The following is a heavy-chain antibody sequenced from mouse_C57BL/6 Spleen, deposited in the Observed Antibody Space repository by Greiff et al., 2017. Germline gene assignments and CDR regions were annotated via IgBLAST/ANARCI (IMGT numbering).Heavy chain of an antibody. CDR3: ARKDSSGYYFDY. J-gene: IGHJ2*01. CDR2: IYPGDGDT. Sequence: VKLMESGPELVKPGASVKISCKASGYAFSSSWMNWVKQRPGKGLEWIGRIYPGDGDTNYNGKFKGKATLTADKSSSTAYMQLSSLTSEDSAVYFCARKDSSGYYFDYWSQGTTLTVSS. V-gene: IGHV1-82*01. D-gene: IGHD3-2*02. CDR1: GYAFSSSW.